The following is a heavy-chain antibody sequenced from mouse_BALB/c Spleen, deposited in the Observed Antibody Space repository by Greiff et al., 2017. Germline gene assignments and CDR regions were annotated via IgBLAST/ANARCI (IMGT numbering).Heavy chain of an antibody. V-gene: IGHV5-17*02. CDR2: ISSGSSTI. CDR3: ARVGEGYYFDY. J-gene: IGHJ2*01. CDR1: GFTFSSFG. Sequence: VKLVESGGGLVQPGGSRKLSCAASGFTFSSFGMHWVRQAPEKGLEWVAYISSGSSTIYYADTVKGRFTISRDNPKNTLFLQMTSLRSEDTAMYYCARVGEGYYFDYWGQGTTLTVSS.